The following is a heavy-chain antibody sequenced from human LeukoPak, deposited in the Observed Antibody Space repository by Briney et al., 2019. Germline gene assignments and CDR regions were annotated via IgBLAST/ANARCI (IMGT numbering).Heavy chain of an antibody. J-gene: IGHJ2*01. CDR1: GGSISSYY. Sequence: PSETLSLTCTVSGGSISSYYWSWIRQPPGKGLEWIGYIYYSGSTNYNPSLKSRVTISVDTSKNQFSLKLSSVTAADTAVYYCARVDDSSGYYLRDWYFDLWGRGTLVTVSS. CDR3: ARVDDSSGYYLRDWYFDL. V-gene: IGHV4-59*12. CDR2: IYYSGST. D-gene: IGHD3-22*01.